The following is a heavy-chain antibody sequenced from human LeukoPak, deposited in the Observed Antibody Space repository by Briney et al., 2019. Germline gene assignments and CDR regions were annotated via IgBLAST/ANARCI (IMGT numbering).Heavy chain of an antibody. V-gene: IGHV3-48*01. CDR2: ISSSSSTI. CDR3: ARGQQLEHSSPGAFDI. Sequence: PGGSLRLSCAASGFTFSSYSMNWVRQAPGKGLEWVSYISSSSSTIYYADSVKGRFTISRDNAKNSLYLQMNSLRAEDTAVYYCARGQQLEHSSPGAFDIWGQGTMVTVSS. J-gene: IGHJ3*02. D-gene: IGHD1-1*01. CDR1: GFTFSSYS.